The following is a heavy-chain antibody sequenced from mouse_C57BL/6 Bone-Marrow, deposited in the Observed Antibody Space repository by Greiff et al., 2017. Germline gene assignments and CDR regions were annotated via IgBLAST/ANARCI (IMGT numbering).Heavy chain of an antibody. CDR2: IDPSDSYT. Sequence: VQLQQPGAELVKPGASVKLSCKASGYTFTSYWMQWVKQRPGQGLEWIGEIDPSDSYTNYNQKFKGKATLTVDTSSSTAYMQLSSLTSEDSAVYYCARGTVVARGYAMDYWGQGTSVTVSS. CDR3: ARGTVVARGYAMDY. CDR1: GYTFTSYW. J-gene: IGHJ4*01. D-gene: IGHD1-1*01. V-gene: IGHV1-50*01.